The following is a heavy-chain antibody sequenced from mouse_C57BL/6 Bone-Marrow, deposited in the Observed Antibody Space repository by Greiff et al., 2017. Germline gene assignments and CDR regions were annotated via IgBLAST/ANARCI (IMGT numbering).Heavy chain of an antibody. CDR2: IWRGGST. J-gene: IGHJ2*01. CDR3: AKSYYYDLDF. V-gene: IGHV2-5*01. Sequence: VQLQQSGPGLVQPSQSLSITCTVSGFSLTSYGVHWVRQSPGKGLEWLGVIWRGGSTDYNAAFMSRLRITKDNSKYQVFFRMNSLQADDTAIYYYAKSYYYDLDFWGQGTTLTVSS. CDR1: GFSLTSYG. D-gene: IGHD1-1*01.